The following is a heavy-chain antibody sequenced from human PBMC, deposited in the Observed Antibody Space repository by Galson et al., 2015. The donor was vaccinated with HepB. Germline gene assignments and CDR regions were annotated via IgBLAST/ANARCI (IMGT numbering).Heavy chain of an antibody. CDR1: GFTFDDYA. CDR3: ALQTNPSVPAFDY. Sequence: SLRLSCAASGFTFDDYAMHWVRQAPGKGLEWVSGISWNSGSIGYADSVKGRFTISRDNRKNSLYLQMNSLRTEDTALYYCALQTNPSVPAFDYWGQGTLVTVSS. CDR2: ISWNSGSI. D-gene: IGHD2-2*01. V-gene: IGHV3-9*01. J-gene: IGHJ4*02.